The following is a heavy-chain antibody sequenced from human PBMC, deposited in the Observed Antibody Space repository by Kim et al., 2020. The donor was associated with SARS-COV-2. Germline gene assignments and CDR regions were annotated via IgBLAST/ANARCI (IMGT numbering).Heavy chain of an antibody. V-gene: IGHV3-23*01. CDR2: ISGSGGST. CDR3: AKKQGGSGYYNYYYYGMDV. Sequence: GGSLRLSCAASGFTFSSYAMSWVRQAPGKGLEWVSAISGSGGSTYYADSVKGGFTISRDNSKNTLYLQMNSLRAEDTAVYYCAKKQGGSGYYNYYYYGMDVWGQGTTVTVSS. D-gene: IGHD3-10*01. J-gene: IGHJ6*02. CDR1: GFTFSSYA.